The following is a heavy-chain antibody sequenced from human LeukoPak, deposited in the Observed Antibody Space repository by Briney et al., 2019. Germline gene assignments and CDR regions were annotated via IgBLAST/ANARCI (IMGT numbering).Heavy chain of an antibody. CDR2: IYSGGST. CDR3: ARDRGDY. J-gene: IGHJ4*02. V-gene: IGHV3-53*01. Sequence: GGSLRLSCVASGYPFSSYSMNWVRQAPGKGLEWVSVIYSGGSTYYADSVKGRFTISRDNSKDTLYLQMNSLRAEDTAVYYCARDRGDYWGQGTLVTVSS. CDR1: GYPFSSYS.